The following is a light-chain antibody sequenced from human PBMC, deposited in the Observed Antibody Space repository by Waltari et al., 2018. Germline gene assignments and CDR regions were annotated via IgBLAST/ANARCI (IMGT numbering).Light chain of an antibody. J-gene: IGKJ2*01. CDR3: QQHNNWPYT. V-gene: IGKV3-15*01. Sequence: RRASPGVSGHLAWYPQGPGQAPRLPIYGASTRATGVPARLSGSGSGTEFTLTISSLQSEDFAVYYCQQHNNWPYTFGQGTTVEI. CDR1: PGVSGH. CDR2: GAS.